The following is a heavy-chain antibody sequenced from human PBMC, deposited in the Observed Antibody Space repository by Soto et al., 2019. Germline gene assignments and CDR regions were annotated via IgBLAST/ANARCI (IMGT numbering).Heavy chain of an antibody. CDR2: INPNSGGT. Sequence: ASVKVSCKASGYAFTDYYMHWVRQAPGQGLEWMGWINPNSGGTNYSQKFQGRVTITRDTSASTAYMELSSLRSEDTAVYYCARVGDDYDLDYWGQGTLVTVSS. V-gene: IGHV1-2*02. CDR3: ARVGDDYDLDY. CDR1: GYAFTDYY. J-gene: IGHJ4*02. D-gene: IGHD4-17*01.